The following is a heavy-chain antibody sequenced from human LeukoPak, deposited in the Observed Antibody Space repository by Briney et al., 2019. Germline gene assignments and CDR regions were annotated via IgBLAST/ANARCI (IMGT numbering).Heavy chain of an antibody. CDR2: ISSGSSYI. V-gene: IGHV3-21*01. CDR3: VRDAKQYYDILTGYYNDAFDI. CDR1: GFTCSNAW. D-gene: IGHD3-9*01. Sequence: KSGGSLRLSCTASGFTCSNAWMSWFRQAPGKGLEGVSSISSGSSYIYYADSVKGRFTVSRDNPKRSLYLQMNSLRAEDTAVYYCVRDAKQYYDILTGYYNDAFDIWGQGTMVTVSS. J-gene: IGHJ3*02.